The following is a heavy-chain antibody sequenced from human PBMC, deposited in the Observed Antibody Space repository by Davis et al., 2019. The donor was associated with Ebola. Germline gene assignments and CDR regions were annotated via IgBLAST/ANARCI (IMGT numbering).Heavy chain of an antibody. CDR3: ARGCTVTKCMDV. J-gene: IGHJ6*02. CDR2: IYYSGST. D-gene: IGHD4-17*01. CDR1: GGSISSYY. Sequence: PSETLSLTCTVSGGSISSYYWSWIRQPPGKGLEWIGYIYYSGSTNYNPSLKSRVTISVDTSKNQFSLKLSSVTAADTAVYYCARGCTVTKCMDVWGQGTTVTVSS. V-gene: IGHV4-59*12.